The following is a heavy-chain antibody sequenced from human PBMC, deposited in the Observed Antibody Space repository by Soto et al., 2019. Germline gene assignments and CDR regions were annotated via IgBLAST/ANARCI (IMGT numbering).Heavy chain of an antibody. V-gene: IGHV3-21*01. J-gene: IGHJ5*02. Sequence: EVHLVESGGGLFKPGGSLRLTCAGSGFSFSDYTMNWVRQAPGKGLEWVSSISRGSDYIFYADTVKGRFTISRDNARNSLYLQMSSLRAEDTAVYYCAKDSGCVNNACAYDPWGQGTLVSVSS. CDR1: GFSFSDYT. CDR3: AKDSGCVNNACAYDP. CDR2: ISRGSDYI. D-gene: IGHD1-20*01.